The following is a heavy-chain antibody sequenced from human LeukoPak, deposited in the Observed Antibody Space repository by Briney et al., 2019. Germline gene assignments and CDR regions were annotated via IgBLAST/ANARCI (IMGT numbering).Heavy chain of an antibody. V-gene: IGHV3-48*01. CDR1: GFTFSSYS. Sequence: GGSLRLSCAASGFTFSSYSMNWVRQAPGKGLEWVSYISSSSSTIYYADSVKGRFTISRDNSKNTLYLQMNSLRAEDTAVYYCAKGDLSYPGYMDVWGKGTTVTVSS. J-gene: IGHJ6*03. CDR2: ISSSSSTI. CDR3: AKGDLSYPGYMDV.